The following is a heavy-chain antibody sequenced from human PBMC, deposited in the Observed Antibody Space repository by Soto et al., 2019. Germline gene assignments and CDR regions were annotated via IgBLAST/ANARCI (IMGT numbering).Heavy chain of an antibody. V-gene: IGHV3-74*01. Sequence: EVQLVESGGGLVQPGGSLRLSCVASGFSLSNYWMTWVRQAPGKGLVWVSRISSDGSSASYADSVRGRLTNSRDNAKNTLYLQMDSLRVEDTGVYFCARDIYSSADYWGQGTLVTVSS. CDR2: ISSDGSSA. CDR1: GFSLSNYW. D-gene: IGHD6-19*01. J-gene: IGHJ4*02. CDR3: ARDIYSSADY.